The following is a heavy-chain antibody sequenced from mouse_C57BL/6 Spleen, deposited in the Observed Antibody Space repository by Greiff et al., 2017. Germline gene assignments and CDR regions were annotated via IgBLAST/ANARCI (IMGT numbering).Heavy chain of an antibody. Sequence: VQLQQSGAELVRPGASVKLSCTASGFNIKDDYMHWVKQRPEQGLEWIGWIDPENGDTEYASKFQGKATITADTSSNTAYLQLRSLTSEDTAVYYCTPYGSYYAMDYWGQGTSVTVSS. D-gene: IGHD2-2*01. CDR3: TPYGSYYAMDY. CDR1: GFNIKDDY. CDR2: IDPENGDT. J-gene: IGHJ4*01. V-gene: IGHV14-4*01.